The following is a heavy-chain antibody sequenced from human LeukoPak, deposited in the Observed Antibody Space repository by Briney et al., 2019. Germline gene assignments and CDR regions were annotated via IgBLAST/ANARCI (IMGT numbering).Heavy chain of an antibody. D-gene: IGHD7-27*01. Sequence: GGSLRLSCAASGFTFSSYGMHWVRQAPGKGLEWVAVIWYDGSNKYYADSVKGRFTISRDNSKNTLYLQMDSLRAEDTAVYYCAKDGLHGSNHQLGYYFDYWGQGTLVTVSS. V-gene: IGHV3-33*06. J-gene: IGHJ4*02. CDR3: AKDGLHGSNHQLGYYFDY. CDR2: IWYDGSNK. CDR1: GFTFSSYG.